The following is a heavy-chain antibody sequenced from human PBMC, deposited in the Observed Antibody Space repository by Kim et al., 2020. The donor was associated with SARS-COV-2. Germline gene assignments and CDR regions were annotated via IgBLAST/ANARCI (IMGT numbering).Heavy chain of an antibody. D-gene: IGHD1-26*01. CDR2: IYPSDSDT. J-gene: IGHJ6*02. V-gene: IGHV5-51*01. CDR1: GYTFTNYW. CDR3: ARGQENSGLSQGYYYGLDV. Sequence: GESLKISCKASGYTFTNYWIGWVRQMPGKGLEWMGVIYPSDSDTRYSPSFQGQVTISADKSISTAYLQWISLKASDTGNYFCARGQENSGLSQGYYYGLDVWGQGTTVTVSS.